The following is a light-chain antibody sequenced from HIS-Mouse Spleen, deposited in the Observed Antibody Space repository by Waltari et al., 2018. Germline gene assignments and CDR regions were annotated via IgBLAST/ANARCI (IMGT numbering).Light chain of an antibody. CDR2: EDS. V-gene: IGLV3-10*01. CDR1: SLPTKS. CDR3: YSTDSSGNHRV. Sequence: SYELTQPTSVSVSPGQTARSTCPGDSLPTKSPYLYQQKSGQAPVLVIYEDSKRPPGIPERFSGSSSGTMATLTISGAQVEDEADYYCYSTDSSGNHRVFGGGTKLTVL. J-gene: IGLJ2*01.